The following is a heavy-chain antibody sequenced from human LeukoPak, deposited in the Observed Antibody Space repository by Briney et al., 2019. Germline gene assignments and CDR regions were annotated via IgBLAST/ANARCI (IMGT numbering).Heavy chain of an antibody. Sequence: GASVKVSCKASGYTFTSYGISWVRQAPGQGLEWMGRIIPILGIANYAQKFQGRVTITADKSTSTAYMELSSLRSEDTAVYYCARDIYDSSGSELAFDIWGQGTMVTVSS. D-gene: IGHD3-22*01. CDR1: GYTFTSYG. CDR3: ARDIYDSSGSELAFDI. J-gene: IGHJ3*02. CDR2: IIPILGIA. V-gene: IGHV1-69*04.